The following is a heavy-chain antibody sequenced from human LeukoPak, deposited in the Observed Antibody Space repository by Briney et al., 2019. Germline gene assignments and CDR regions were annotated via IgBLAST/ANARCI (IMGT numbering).Heavy chain of an antibody. CDR3: ARGYSSSYRIDY. V-gene: IGHV3-74*01. D-gene: IGHD6-6*01. Sequence: PGGSLRLSCAASGFTFSNYWMHWVRHAPGKGLVWVSRINTDGSSTTYADSVKGRFTISRDNAKYTLYLQMNSLSAEDTAVYYCARGYSSSYRIDYWGQGTLVTVSS. J-gene: IGHJ4*02. CDR2: INTDGSST. CDR1: GFTFSNYW.